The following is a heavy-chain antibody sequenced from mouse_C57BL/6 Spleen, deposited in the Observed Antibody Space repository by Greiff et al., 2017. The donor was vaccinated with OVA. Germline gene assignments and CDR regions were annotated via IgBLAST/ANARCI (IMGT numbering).Heavy chain of an antibody. Sequence: ESGPGLVKPSQSLSLTCSVTGYSITSGYYWNWIRQFPGNKLEWMGYISYDGSNNYNPSLKNRISITRDTSKNQFFLKLNSVTTEDTATYYCAREGIYYGDFDYWGQGTTLTVSS. D-gene: IGHD2-13*01. CDR1: GYSITSGYY. CDR2: ISYDGSN. CDR3: AREGIYYGDFDY. V-gene: IGHV3-6*01. J-gene: IGHJ2*01.